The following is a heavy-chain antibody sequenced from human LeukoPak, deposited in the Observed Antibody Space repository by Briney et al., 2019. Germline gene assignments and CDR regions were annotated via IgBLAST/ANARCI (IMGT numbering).Heavy chain of an antibody. V-gene: IGHV3-74*01. D-gene: IGHD6-13*01. CDR2: INSDGSST. Sequence: SGGSLRLSCAASGFTFSSKWMHWVRQAPGKGLVWVSRINSDGSSTNYADSVKGRFTISRHNAKHTLYLQMNSLRAEDTAVYYFAIVSAAAGSIDYWGQGTLVTVSS. J-gene: IGHJ4*02. CDR3: AIVSAAAGSIDY. CDR1: GFTFSSKW.